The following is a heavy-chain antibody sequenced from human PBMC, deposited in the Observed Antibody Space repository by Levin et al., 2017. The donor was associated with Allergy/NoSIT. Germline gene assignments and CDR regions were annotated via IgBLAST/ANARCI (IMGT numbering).Heavy chain of an antibody. D-gene: IGHD3-10*01. Sequence: SPTLSLPCPVSGGSIRSYYWSWIRPPPGKGLEWIGYIYYSGSTNYNPSLKSRVTISVDTSKNQFSLKLSSVTAADTAVYYCARGIYTYYYGSAPRTENWFDPWGQGTLVTVSS. CDR1: GGSIRSYY. J-gene: IGHJ5*02. CDR3: ARGIYTYYYGSAPRTENWFDP. CDR2: IYYSGST. V-gene: IGHV4-59*01.